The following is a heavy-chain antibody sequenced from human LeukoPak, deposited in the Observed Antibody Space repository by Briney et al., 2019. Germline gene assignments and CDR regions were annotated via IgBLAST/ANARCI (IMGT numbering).Heavy chain of an antibody. V-gene: IGHV4-59*08. D-gene: IGHD6-13*01. J-gene: IGHJ4*02. Sequence: PSETLSLTCTVSGVSISSYYWSWIRQPPGKGLEWIGYIYYSGSTNYSPSLKSRVTISVDTSKNQFSLKLSSVTAADTAVYYCARRPGQQRYFDYWGQGTLVTVSS. CDR3: ARRPGQQRYFDY. CDR1: GVSISSYY. CDR2: IYYSGST.